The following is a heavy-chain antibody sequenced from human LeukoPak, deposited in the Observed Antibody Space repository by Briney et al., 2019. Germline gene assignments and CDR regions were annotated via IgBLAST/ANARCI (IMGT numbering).Heavy chain of an antibody. CDR1: GGSISSYY. D-gene: IGHD3-9*01. J-gene: IGHJ4*02. CDR2: IYYSGST. V-gene: IGHV4-59*01. Sequence: TSETLSLTCTVSGGSISSYYWSWIRQPPGKGLEWIGYIYYSGSTNYNPSLKSRVTISVDTSKNQFSLKLSSVTAADAAVYYCARNRMYELRYFDWLVPLDYWGQGTLVTVSS. CDR3: ARNRMYELRYFDWLVPLDY.